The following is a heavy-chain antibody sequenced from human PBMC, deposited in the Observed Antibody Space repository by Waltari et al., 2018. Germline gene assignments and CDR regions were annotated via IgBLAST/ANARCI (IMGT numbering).Heavy chain of an antibody. Sequence: QVPLQESGPGLVKPSETLSLTCTVSTGSIRSYYWTWPRQPPGKGLEWIGYSSGSTNYNPSLKSRVTISIDTSRNQFSLRLSSVTAADTAVYYCATYSSTWDYFQHWGQGTLVTVSS. D-gene: IGHD6-13*01. CDR3: ATYSSTWDYFQH. J-gene: IGHJ1*01. CDR1: TGSIRSYY. CDR2: YSSGST. V-gene: IGHV4-59*13.